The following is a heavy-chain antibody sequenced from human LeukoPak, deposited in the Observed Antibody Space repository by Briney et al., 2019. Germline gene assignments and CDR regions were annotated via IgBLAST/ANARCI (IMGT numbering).Heavy chain of an antibody. Sequence: PGGSLRLSCAASGFTFSSYWMHWVRQAPGKGLGWVSLINSDGSSTSYADSVKGRFTISRDNAKNTLYLQMNSLRAEDTAVYYCARVQGVTSYYYYYYMDVWGKGTTVTVSS. D-gene: IGHD2-21*02. CDR1: GFTFSSYW. CDR3: ARVQGVTSYYYYYYMDV. J-gene: IGHJ6*03. V-gene: IGHV3-74*01. CDR2: INSDGSST.